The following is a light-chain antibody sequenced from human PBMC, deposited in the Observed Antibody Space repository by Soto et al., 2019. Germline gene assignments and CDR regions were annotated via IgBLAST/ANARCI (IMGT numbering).Light chain of an antibody. CDR3: ISYTSDDVRYV. CDR1: MRDVGAYNL. J-gene: IGLJ1*01. Sequence: QSALTQPASVSGSAGQSITISCSGTMRDVGAYNLVSWYQQHPGTAPKLIVSEVSHRPSGVSNRFSGSKSGNTASLTISGLQSEDEADYYCISYTSDDVRYVFGTGTKLTVL. V-gene: IGLV2-14*01. CDR2: EVS.